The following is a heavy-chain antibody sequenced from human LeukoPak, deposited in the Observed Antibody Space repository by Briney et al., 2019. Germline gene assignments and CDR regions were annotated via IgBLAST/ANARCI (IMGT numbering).Heavy chain of an antibody. CDR1: GYTFTSYY. Sequence: ASVKVSCKASGYTFTSYYMHWVRQAPGQGLEWMGIINPSGGSTSYAQKFQGRVTMTRDTSISTAYMELSRLRSDDTAVYYCARASDYCGGDCYSLPAFDIWGQGTMVTVSS. J-gene: IGHJ3*02. D-gene: IGHD2-21*01. CDR2: INPSGGST. CDR3: ARASDYCGGDCYSLPAFDI. V-gene: IGHV1-46*01.